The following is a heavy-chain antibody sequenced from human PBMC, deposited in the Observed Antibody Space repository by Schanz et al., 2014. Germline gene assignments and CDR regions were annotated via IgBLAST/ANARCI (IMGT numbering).Heavy chain of an antibody. V-gene: IGHV3-66*01. J-gene: IGHJ3*02. CDR2: VSSRSDEI. CDR3: ARKMKLGVYGGKGHDSLDI. CDR1: GFSVGNKY. Sequence: EVQLVESGGGLVQPGGSLRLSCAASGFSVGNKYMNWVRQAPGKGLEWVAAVSSRSDEIKYADSVRGRFTISRDNSRSTMYLQMNSLRAEDTAVYYCARKMKLGVYGGKGHDSLDIWGQGTMVTVSS. D-gene: IGHD4-17*01.